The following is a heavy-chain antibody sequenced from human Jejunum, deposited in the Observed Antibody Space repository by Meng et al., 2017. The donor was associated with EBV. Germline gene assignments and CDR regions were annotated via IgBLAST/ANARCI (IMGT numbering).Heavy chain of an antibody. J-gene: IGHJ4*02. CDR1: GYTFTNYP. CDR2: INPGNGET. CDR3: ASRPGFNIGPFDY. Sequence: VQLVKSGAEVKKPGASVKLSCKASGYTFTNYPIHWVRQAPGQRPEWMGCINPGNGETEFSQKFQGRVTITRDTSATTAYMELTSLRSEDTAVYYCASRPGFNIGPFDYWGQGTLVTVSS. V-gene: IGHV1-3*01. D-gene: IGHD3/OR15-3a*01.